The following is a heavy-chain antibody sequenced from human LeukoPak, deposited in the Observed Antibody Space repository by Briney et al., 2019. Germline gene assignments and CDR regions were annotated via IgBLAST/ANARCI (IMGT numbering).Heavy chain of an antibody. V-gene: IGHV3-23*01. CDR3: AKAIAATGRWWIFDY. CDR1: GFTVSSNY. D-gene: IGHD6-13*01. Sequence: GGSLRLSCAASGFTVSSNYMSWVRQAPGEGLEWVSTISGGGTSTYYTDSVKGRFTISRDNPKNAQYLQMNSLRAEDTAVYYCAKAIAATGRWWIFDYWGQGTLVTVSS. CDR2: ISGGGTST. J-gene: IGHJ4*02.